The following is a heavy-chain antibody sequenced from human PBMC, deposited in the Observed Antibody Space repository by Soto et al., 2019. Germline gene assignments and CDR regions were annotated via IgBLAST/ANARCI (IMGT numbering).Heavy chain of an antibody. D-gene: IGHD3-16*01. CDR2: IYFNGTT. J-gene: IGHJ4*02. V-gene: IGHV4-30-4*01. Sequence: QVQLQESGPGLVKPSQTLSLTCVVSGGSISRGDQYWSWIRQPPGKGLEWIGYIYFNGTTYYTPSLETRVAMSIETSRNQFSLKLTSMTAADTAVYYCAKADSASGWGYDCWGQGTLVTVSS. CDR3: AKADSASGWGYDC. CDR1: GGSISRGDQY.